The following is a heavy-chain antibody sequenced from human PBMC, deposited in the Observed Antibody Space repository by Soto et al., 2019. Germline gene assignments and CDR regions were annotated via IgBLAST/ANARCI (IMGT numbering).Heavy chain of an antibody. D-gene: IGHD3-3*01. V-gene: IGHV4-59*01. CDR3: ARARDYDFWSGYSNWFDP. Sequence: QVQLQESGPGLVKPSETLSLTCTVSGGSISSYYWSWIRQPPGKGLEWIGYISYSGSTNYNPSLKSRVTISVDTSKNQFSLKLSSVTAADTAVYYCARARDYDFWSGYSNWFDPWGQGTLVTVSS. CDR1: GGSISSYY. CDR2: ISYSGST. J-gene: IGHJ5*02.